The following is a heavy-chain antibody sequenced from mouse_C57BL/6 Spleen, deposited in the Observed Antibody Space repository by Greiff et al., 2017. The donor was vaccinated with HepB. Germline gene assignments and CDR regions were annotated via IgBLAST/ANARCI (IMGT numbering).Heavy chain of an antibody. Sequence: VQLQQSGPELVKPGASVKICYKASGYTFTDYYMNWVKQSHGKSLEWIGDINPNNGGTSYNQKFKGKATLTVDKSSSTAYMELRSLTSDDSAVYYCASVGYDAMDHCSQGSSVTVSS. V-gene: IGHV1-26*01. CDR2: INPNNGGT. J-gene: IGHJ4*01. CDR3: ASVGYDAMDH. CDR1: GYTFTDYY.